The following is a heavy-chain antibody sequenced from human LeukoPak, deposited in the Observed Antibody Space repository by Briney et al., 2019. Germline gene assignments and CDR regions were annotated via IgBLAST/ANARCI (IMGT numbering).Heavy chain of an antibody. J-gene: IGHJ4*02. CDR2: MSYDGSSA. CDR3: AKGTKDYYGSGSFYLSRDHFISR. CDR1: GFIFSDYA. Sequence: GTSLRLSCVASGFIFSDYAMHWVRQAPGKGLEWVAVMSYDGSSAKYGDSVKGRFTISRDNSKNTLYLQMNSLRAEDTAVYYCAKGTKDYYGSGSFYLSRDHFISRWGQGTLVTVSS. D-gene: IGHD3-10*01. V-gene: IGHV3-30*18.